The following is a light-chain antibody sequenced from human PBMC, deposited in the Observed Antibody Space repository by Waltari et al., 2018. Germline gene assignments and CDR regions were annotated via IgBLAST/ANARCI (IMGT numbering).Light chain of an antibody. CDR1: SGSIPSNY. Sequence: NFMLTQPHSMSESPGKTVTISCTRSSGSIPSNYVQRYQQRPGSAPTTVIHEDNQRPSGVPGRFSGSIDSSSNSASLTISGLKTEDEAEYFCQSYDSSNLIFGGGTKLTVL. CDR2: EDN. CDR3: QSYDSSNLI. J-gene: IGLJ2*01. V-gene: IGLV6-57*03.